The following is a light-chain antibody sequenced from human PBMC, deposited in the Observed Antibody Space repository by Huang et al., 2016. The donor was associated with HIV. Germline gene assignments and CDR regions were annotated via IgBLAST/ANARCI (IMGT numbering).Light chain of an antibody. CDR1: QSVSSY. CDR3: RQRNNWPLA. J-gene: IGKJ4*01. Sequence: EIVLTQSPATLSLSPGERATLSCRDSQSVSSYLAWYQQKPGQAPRLLIYDVSNRATGIAAGFSGSGSGADLTLTNSSHEPEDVAVYYCRQRNNWPLAFGGGTKVEVK. V-gene: IGKV3-11*01. CDR2: DVS.